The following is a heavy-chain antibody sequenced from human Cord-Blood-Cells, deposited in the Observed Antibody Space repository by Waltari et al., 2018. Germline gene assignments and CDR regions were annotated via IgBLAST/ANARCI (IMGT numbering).Heavy chain of an antibody. CDR3: ARGGEYFDY. CDR1: GGSVSGYY. Sequence: QVQLQQWGAGLLKPSETLSLTCAVYGGSVSGYYWSWIRQPPGKGLEWIGEINHSGSTNDNPSPKSRINISVATSKIQFSLKLSFVTAADTVVYYWARGGEYFDYWGQGTLVTVSS. V-gene: IGHV4-34*01. CDR2: INHSGST. J-gene: IGHJ4*02. D-gene: IGHD3-10*01.